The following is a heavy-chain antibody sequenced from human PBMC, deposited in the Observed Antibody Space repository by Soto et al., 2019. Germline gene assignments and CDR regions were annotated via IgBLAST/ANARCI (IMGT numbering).Heavy chain of an antibody. CDR3: ARDIVVVPAPIREDYYYGMDV. J-gene: IGHJ6*02. CDR1: GGTFSSYA. D-gene: IGHD2-2*02. V-gene: IGHV1-69*06. Sequence: QVQLVQSGAEVKKPGSSVKVSCKASGGTFSSYAISWVRQAPGQGLEWMGGIIPIFGTANYAQKFQGRVTITADKSTSTAYMELSSLRSEDTAVYYCARDIVVVPAPIREDYYYGMDVWGQLTTVTVSS. CDR2: IIPIFGTA.